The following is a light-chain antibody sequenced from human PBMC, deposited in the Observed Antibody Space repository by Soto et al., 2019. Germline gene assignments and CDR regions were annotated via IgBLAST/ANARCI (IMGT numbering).Light chain of an antibody. J-gene: IGLJ1*01. CDR2: RNN. CDR3: AAWDDSLSGHYV. V-gene: IGLV1-47*01. CDR1: SSNIGSNY. Sequence: QSVLTQPPSASGTPGQRVTISCSGSSSNIGSNYVYWYQQLPGTAPKLLIYRNNQRPSGVPDRFSGSKSGTSASLAISGLRSEDEADYCCAAWDDSLSGHYVFGTGTKSPS.